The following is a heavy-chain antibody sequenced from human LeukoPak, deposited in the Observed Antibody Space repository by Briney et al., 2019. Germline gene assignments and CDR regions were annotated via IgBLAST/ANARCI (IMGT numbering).Heavy chain of an antibody. CDR1: GFTFNTYV. J-gene: IGHJ4*02. Sequence: GGSLRLSCAASGFTFNTYVMTWVRQAPGKGLEWVSAISGSGGSTYYADSVKGRFTISRDNSKNTLYLQMNSLRAEDTAVYYCAKRAYTRYYDSSGYYYFDYWGQGTLVTVSS. CDR2: ISGSGGST. CDR3: AKRAYTRYYDSSGYYYFDY. V-gene: IGHV3-23*01. D-gene: IGHD3-22*01.